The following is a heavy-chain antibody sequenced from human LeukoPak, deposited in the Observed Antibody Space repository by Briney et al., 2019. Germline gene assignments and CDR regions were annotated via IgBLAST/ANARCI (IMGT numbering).Heavy chain of an antibody. V-gene: IGHV4-34*01. CDR2: INHSGST. Sequence: PSETLSLTCAVYGGSFSGYYWSWIRQPPGKGLEWIGEINHSGSTNYNPSLKSRVTISVDTSKNQFSLKLSSVTAADTAVYYCARLRVGYYDILTGSPRGDAFDIWGQGTMVTVSS. J-gene: IGHJ3*02. D-gene: IGHD3-9*01. CDR3: ARLRVGYYDILTGSPRGDAFDI. CDR1: GGSFSGYY.